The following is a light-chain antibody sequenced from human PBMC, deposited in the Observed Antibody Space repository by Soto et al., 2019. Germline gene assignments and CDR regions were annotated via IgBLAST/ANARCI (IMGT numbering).Light chain of an antibody. J-gene: IGKJ4*01. V-gene: IGKV1-9*01. CDR3: QHVKSHPRT. CDR2: QES. CDR1: QAITNN. Sequence: IQMTQSPSSLSASVGDRVTITCRASQAITNNLAWYQQKPGKPPRLLIYQESTLQSGVPSRFSGSKSGTQFTLTIDSLQPEDFAPYCCQHVKSHPRTFCGGT.